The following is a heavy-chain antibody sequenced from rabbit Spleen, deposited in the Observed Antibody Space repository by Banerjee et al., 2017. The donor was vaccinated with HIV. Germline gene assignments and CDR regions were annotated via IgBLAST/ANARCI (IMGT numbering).Heavy chain of an antibody. D-gene: IGHD1-1*01. CDR2: INTATGKP. CDR1: GFSFSSRYY. V-gene: IGHV1S45*01. CDR3: ARDLVAVIGWNFRL. J-gene: IGHJ4*01. Sequence: QEQLVESGGDLVKPGASLTLTCTASGFSFSSRYYMCWVRQAPGKGLEWIACINTATGKPVYATWAKGRFTISTTSSTTVTLQMTSLTAADTATYFCARDLVAVIGWNFRLWGPGTLVTVS.